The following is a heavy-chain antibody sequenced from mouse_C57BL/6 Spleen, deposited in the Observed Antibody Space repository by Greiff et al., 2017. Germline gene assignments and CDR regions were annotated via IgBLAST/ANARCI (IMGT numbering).Heavy chain of an antibody. J-gene: IGHJ3*01. Sequence: VQLQQSGAELVRPGASVTLSCKASGYTFTDYEMHWVKQTPVHGLEWIGAIDPETGGTAYNQKFKGKAILTADKSSSTAYMELRSLTSEDSAVYYCTRTYSNSWFAYWGQGTLVTVSA. CDR3: TRTYSNSWFAY. CDR2: IDPETGGT. D-gene: IGHD2-5*01. CDR1: GYTFTDYE. V-gene: IGHV1-15*01.